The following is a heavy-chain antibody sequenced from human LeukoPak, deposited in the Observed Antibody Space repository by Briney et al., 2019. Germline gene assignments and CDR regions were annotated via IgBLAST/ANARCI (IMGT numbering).Heavy chain of an antibody. CDR2: ISSSSSYI. CDR1: GFTFSSYW. V-gene: IGHV3-21*01. D-gene: IGHD3-3*01. J-gene: IGHJ4*02. CDR3: AREIFWSGYYSNLHFDY. Sequence: PGGSLRLSCAASGFTFSSYWMHWVRQAPGKGLEWVSSISSSSSYIYYADAVKGRFTISRDNAKNSLYLQMNSLRAEDTAVYYCAREIFWSGYYSNLHFDYWGRGTLVTVSS.